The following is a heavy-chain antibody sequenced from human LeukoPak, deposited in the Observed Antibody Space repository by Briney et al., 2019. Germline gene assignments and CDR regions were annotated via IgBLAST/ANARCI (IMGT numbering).Heavy chain of an antibody. Sequence: GASVKVSCKASGGTFSSYAISWVRQAPGQGLEWMGGIIPIFGTANYAQKFQGRVTITTDESTTTAYMELSSLRSEDTAVYYCARGARGETLVDYWGQGTLVTVSS. V-gene: IGHV1-69*05. D-gene: IGHD4/OR15-4a*01. J-gene: IGHJ4*02. CDR1: GGTFSSYA. CDR2: IIPIFGTA. CDR3: ARGARGETLVDY.